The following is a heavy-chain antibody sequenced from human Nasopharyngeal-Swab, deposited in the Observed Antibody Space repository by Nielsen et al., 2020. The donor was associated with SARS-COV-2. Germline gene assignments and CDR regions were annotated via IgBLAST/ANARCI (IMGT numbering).Heavy chain of an antibody. CDR1: GAFISGHH. CDR2: VSYSGIT. D-gene: IGHD3-22*01. CDR3: AREEYYYDSSGNYYRAFDN. J-gene: IGHJ4*02. V-gene: IGHV4-59*11. Sequence: SETPSLTCTVSGAFISGHHWSWIRQPPGKGLEWIGYVSYSGITNYNPSLNSRVTISADSSKNQFSLELGSVTAADTAVYYCAREEYYYDSSGNYYRAFDNWGQGTLVSVSS.